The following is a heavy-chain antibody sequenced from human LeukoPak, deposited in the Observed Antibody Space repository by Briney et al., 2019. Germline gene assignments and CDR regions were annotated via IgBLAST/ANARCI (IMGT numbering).Heavy chain of an antibody. CDR1: GFTFSNYA. CDR2: ISGSDDST. CDR3: AKNLGNFDY. Sequence: GGSLRLSCAASGFTFSNYAMSWVRQAPGKGLEWVSAISGSDDSTYYADSVKGRFTISRDNSKNTLYLQMNSLRAEDAAVYYCAKNLGNFDYWGQGTLVTVSS. V-gene: IGHV3-23*01. J-gene: IGHJ4*02.